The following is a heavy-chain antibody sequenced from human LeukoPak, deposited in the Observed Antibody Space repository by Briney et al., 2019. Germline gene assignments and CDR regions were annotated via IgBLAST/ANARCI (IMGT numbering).Heavy chain of an antibody. CDR1: GFTFSSYT. J-gene: IGHJ6*03. CDR3: ARGDSTVTTRTSRRGYYYYYYMDV. V-gene: IGHV3-21*01. CDR2: ISTSSSYI. Sequence: GGSLRLSCAASGFTFSSYTMNWVRQAPGKGLEWVSSISTSSSYIYYADSMEGRFTISRDNAKNSLYLQMNSLRAEDTAVYYCARGDSTVTTRTSRRGYYYYYYMDVWGKGTTVTASS. D-gene: IGHD4-17*01.